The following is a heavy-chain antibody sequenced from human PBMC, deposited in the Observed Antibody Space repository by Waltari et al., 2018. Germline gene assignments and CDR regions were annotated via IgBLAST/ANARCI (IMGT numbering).Heavy chain of an antibody. J-gene: IGHJ4*02. D-gene: IGHD6-13*01. V-gene: IGHV3-48*03. CDR3: ARAPIAAAAYSFDY. CDR2: ISSSGSTI. Sequence: EVQLVESGGGLVQPGGSLRLSCAASGFTFSSYEMNWVRQAPGKGLEWVSYISSSGSTIYYADSVKGRFTISRDNAKNSLYLQMNSLRAEDTAVYYCARAPIAAAAYSFDYWGQGTLVTVSS. CDR1: GFTFSSYE.